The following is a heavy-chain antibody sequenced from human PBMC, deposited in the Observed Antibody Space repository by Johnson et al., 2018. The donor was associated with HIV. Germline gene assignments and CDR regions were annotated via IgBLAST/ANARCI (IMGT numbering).Heavy chain of an antibody. V-gene: IGHV3-7*01. CDR3: ARDPELDYFNNRAFDI. D-gene: IGHD3-22*01. J-gene: IGHJ3*02. CDR2: IKEDGSER. CDR1: GFSFNNYW. Sequence: VQLVESGGGLVQPVGSLRVSCAASGFSFNNYWMSWVRQAPGKGLEWVANIKEDGSERYYVDSVKGRFTISRDNAKNSVFLHMDSLRAEDTAVYYCARDPELDYFNNRAFDIWGQGTMVTVSS.